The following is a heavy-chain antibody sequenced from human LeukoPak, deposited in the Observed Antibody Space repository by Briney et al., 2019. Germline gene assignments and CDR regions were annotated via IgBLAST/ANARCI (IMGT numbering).Heavy chain of an antibody. V-gene: IGHV3-21*01. D-gene: IGHD1-26*01. Sequence: TGGSLRLSCAASGFTFSSHSFNWVRQAPGKGLEWVSSISSLSSYIYYADSLKGRFTTSRDNAKNSLYLQMNSLRAEDTAVYYCARGTGVGAVSNDAFDIWGQGTMVAVSS. J-gene: IGHJ3*02. CDR1: GFTFSSHS. CDR3: ARGTGVGAVSNDAFDI. CDR2: ISSLSSYI.